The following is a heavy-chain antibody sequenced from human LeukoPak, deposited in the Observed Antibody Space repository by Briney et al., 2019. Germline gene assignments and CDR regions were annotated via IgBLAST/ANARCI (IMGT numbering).Heavy chain of an antibody. D-gene: IGHD5-18*01. CDR2: ISGSGGST. V-gene: IGHV3-23*01. CDR1: GFTFSSYA. CDR3: AKARRIQLWLS. Sequence: GGSLRLSCAASGFTFSSYAMSWVRQAPGKGLEWISGISGSGGSTYYADSVKGRFTISRDNSKNTLYLQMISLRAEDTAVYYCAKARRIQLWLSWGQGTLVTVSS. J-gene: IGHJ5*02.